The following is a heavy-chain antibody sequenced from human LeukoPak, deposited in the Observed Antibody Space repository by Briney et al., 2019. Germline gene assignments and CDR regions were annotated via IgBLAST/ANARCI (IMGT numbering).Heavy chain of an antibody. D-gene: IGHD3-22*01. CDR2: IRYDGTNK. CDR3: AKDQARSLMVVVITTRFDY. Sequence: GGSLRLSCAASGFTFSSYGMHWVRQAPGKGLEWVTFIRYDGTNKYYADSVKGRFTISRDNSKNTLYLQINSLRAEDTAVYYCAKDQARSLMVVVITTRFDYWGQGTLVTVSS. V-gene: IGHV3-30*02. J-gene: IGHJ4*02. CDR1: GFTFSSYG.